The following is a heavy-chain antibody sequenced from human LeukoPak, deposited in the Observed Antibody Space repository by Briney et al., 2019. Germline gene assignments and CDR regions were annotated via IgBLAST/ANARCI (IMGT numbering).Heavy chain of an antibody. CDR2: IIPIFGTA. CDR1: GGTFSSYA. Sequence: GASVKVSCKASGGTFSSYAISWVRQAPGQGLEWMGGIIPIFGTANYAQKFQGRVTITADESTSTAYMELSSLRSDDTAVYYCARVLGYCSSTSCLDIRSAFDIWGQGTMVTVSS. J-gene: IGHJ3*02. D-gene: IGHD2-2*01. V-gene: IGHV1-69*13. CDR3: ARVLGYCSSTSCLDIRSAFDI.